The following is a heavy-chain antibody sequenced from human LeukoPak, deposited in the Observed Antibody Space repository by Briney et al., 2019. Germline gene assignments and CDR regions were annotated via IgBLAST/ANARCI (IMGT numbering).Heavy chain of an antibody. CDR2: IYSGGNT. D-gene: IGHD6-13*01. V-gene: IGHV3-53*01. CDR1: GFTVSINS. J-gene: IGHJ4*02. Sequence: PGGSLRLSCTVSGFTVSINSMSWVRQAPGKGLEWVSFIYSGGNTHYSDSVKGRFTISRDNSKNTLYLQMNSLRAEDTAVYYCAKDPSSSSWYADDYFDYWGQGTLVTVSS. CDR3: AKDPSSSSWYADDYFDY.